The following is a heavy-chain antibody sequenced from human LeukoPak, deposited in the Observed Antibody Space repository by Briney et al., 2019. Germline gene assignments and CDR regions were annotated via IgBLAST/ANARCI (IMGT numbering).Heavy chain of an antibody. V-gene: IGHV3-23*01. CDR2: ISGSGGST. Sequence: GGSLRLSCAASGFTFSSYAMSWVRQAPGKGLEWVSVISGSGGSTYYADSVKGRFTISRDNSKNTLYLQMNSLRAEGTAVYYCAKRPLVGATTFDYWGQGTLVTVSS. CDR1: GFTFSSYA. D-gene: IGHD1-26*01. J-gene: IGHJ4*02. CDR3: AKRPLVGATTFDY.